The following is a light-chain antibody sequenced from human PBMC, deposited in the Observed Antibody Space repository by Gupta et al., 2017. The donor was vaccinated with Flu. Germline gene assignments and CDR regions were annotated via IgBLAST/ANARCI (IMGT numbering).Light chain of an antibody. CDR3: GTWDSSLSAHWV. CDR2: ENN. V-gene: IGLV1-51*02. J-gene: IGLJ3*02. Sequence: QSVLTQPPSVSAAPGQKVTISCSGSSSNIGNNYVSWYQQLPGTAPKLLIYENNKRPSGIPDRFSGSKSGTSATLGITGLPTGDEADYYCGTWDSSLSAHWVFGGGTKLTVL. CDR1: SSNIGNNY.